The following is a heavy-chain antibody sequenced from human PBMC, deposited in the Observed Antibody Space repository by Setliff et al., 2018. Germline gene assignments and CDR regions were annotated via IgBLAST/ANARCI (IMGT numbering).Heavy chain of an antibody. Sequence: SETLSLTCTVSGGSFTGTTYYWGWIRQSPGKGLEWVATIYYSGSTYSNPSLKSRLIISVDAPDNQFSVKLSSVTAADTAVYYCARHKSNGSGSYPSLYMDVWGKGIMVTVSS. J-gene: IGHJ6*03. D-gene: IGHD3-10*01. V-gene: IGHV4-39*01. CDR3: ARHKSNGSGSYPSLYMDV. CDR1: GGSFTGTTYY. CDR2: IYYSGST.